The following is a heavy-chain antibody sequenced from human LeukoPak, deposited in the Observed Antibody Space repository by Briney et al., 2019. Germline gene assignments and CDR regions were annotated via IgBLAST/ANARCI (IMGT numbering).Heavy chain of an antibody. D-gene: IGHD2/OR15-2a*01. CDR1: GGSISSGYY. CDR2: INHSGST. Sequence: SETLSLTCSVSGGSISSGYYWSWIRQPPGKGREWIGEINHSGSTNYNPSLKSRVTISVDTSKNQFSPKVSSVTAADTAVYYCARGRLGLSWFDPWGQGTLVTVSS. J-gene: IGHJ5*02. V-gene: IGHV4-34*01. CDR3: ARGRLGLSWFDP.